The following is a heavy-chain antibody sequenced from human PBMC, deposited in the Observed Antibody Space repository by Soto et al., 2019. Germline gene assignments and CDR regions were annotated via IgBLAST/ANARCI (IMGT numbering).Heavy chain of an antibody. V-gene: IGHV3-23*01. CDR2: LSGSGSGS. CDR3: AKEHIYLDGSGYYFDSFDY. CDR1: GFTFSRYA. J-gene: IGHJ4*01. D-gene: IGHD3-22*01. Sequence: PGVSLRLSCAASGFTFSRYAMNWVRQSPGKGLEWVSTLSGSGSGSYYPDSLRGRFTISRDNSKNTLYLQMNNLRAEDTAVYYCAKEHIYLDGSGYYFDSFDYWGHGTRVTLTS.